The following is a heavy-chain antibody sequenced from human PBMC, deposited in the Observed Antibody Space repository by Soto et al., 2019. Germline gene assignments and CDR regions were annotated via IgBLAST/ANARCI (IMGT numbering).Heavy chain of an antibody. CDR3: ARGGNSVVGAFDI. CDR2: IWFDGSNK. J-gene: IGHJ3*02. Sequence: SLRLSCAASGFTFSSHGMHWVRQAPGKGLEWVAVIWFDGSNKYYADSVKGRFTISRDNSKNTLSLQMNSLRAEDTAVYYCARGGNSVVGAFDIWGQGTMVTVSS. CDR1: GFTFSSHG. D-gene: IGHD2-21*02. V-gene: IGHV3-33*01.